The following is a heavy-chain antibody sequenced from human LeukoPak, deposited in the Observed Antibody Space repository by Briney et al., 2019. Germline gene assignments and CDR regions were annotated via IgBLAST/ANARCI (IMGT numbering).Heavy chain of an antibody. CDR2: NNPSGGST. J-gene: IGHJ4*02. CDR3: ARWTTTYLDY. V-gene: IGHV1-46*01. Sequence: ASVKVSCKATGYTFTNYYIHWVRQAPGQGLGWMGINNPSGGSTNYAQKFQGRVTMTRDTSTSTVYMELSSLRSEDTAVCYCARWTTTYLDYWGQGTLVTVSS. D-gene: IGHD4-11*01. CDR1: GYTFTNYY.